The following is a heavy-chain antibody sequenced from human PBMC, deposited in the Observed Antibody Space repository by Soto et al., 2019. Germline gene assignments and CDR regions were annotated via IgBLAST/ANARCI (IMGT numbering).Heavy chain of an antibody. D-gene: IGHD4-17*01. CDR2: LNWNGART. J-gene: IGHJ2*01. CDR3: TREGDYGDYIGWYFDL. V-gene: IGHV3-20*04. Sequence: EVQLVESGGSVVRPGGSLRLSCVVSGFTSGDYGMSWVHQGPGKGLEWVAGLNWNGARTTYVDSVKGRFTVSRDNAKNSLYLQMNSLRAEDTAFYYCTREGDYGDYIGWYFDLWGRGTLVTVSS. CDR1: GFTSGDYG.